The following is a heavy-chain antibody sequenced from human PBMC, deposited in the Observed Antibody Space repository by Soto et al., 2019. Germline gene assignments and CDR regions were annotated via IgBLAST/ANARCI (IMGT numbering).Heavy chain of an antibody. D-gene: IGHD1-26*01. CDR1: GFTFSSYW. CDR2: INSDGSST. V-gene: IGHV3-74*01. Sequence: PGGSLRLSCAASGFTFSSYWMHWVRQAPGKGLVWVSRINSDGSSTSYADSVKGRFTISRDNAKNTLYLQMNSLRAEDTAVYYCARVGATMPVDYWGQGTLVTVSS. CDR3: ARVGATMPVDY. J-gene: IGHJ4*02.